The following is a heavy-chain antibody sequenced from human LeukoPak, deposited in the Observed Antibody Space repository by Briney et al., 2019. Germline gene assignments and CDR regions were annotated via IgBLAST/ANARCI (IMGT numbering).Heavy chain of an antibody. CDR3: AKPYTGIVGGDY. J-gene: IGHJ4*02. CDR2: ISYDGSNK. Sequence: GGSLRLSCAASGFTFSSYGMPWVRQAPGKGLEWVAVISYDGSNKYYADSVKGRFTISRDNSKNTLYLQMNSLRAEDTAVYYCAKPYTGIVGGDYWCQGTLVTVSS. D-gene: IGHD1-26*01. CDR1: GFTFSSYG. V-gene: IGHV3-30*18.